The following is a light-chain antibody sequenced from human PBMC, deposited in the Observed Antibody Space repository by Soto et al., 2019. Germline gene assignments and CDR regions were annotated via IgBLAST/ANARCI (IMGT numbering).Light chain of an antibody. CDR3: VSYGSMTTYV. Sequence: QSALTQPASVSDSPGQSITISCTGTSSDVGGSNFVSWYQQHPGKPPKLIIYDVANQPSGVSNPFSGSKSGSTASLIISRLQTEDEADYYCVSYGSMTTYVFGTGTELTVI. J-gene: IGLJ1*01. CDR1: SSDVGGSNF. V-gene: IGLV2-14*03. CDR2: DVA.